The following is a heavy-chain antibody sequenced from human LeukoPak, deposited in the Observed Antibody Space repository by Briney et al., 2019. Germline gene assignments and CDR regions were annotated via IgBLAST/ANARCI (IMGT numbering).Heavy chain of an antibody. CDR2: ISYDGSNK. D-gene: IGHD6-6*01. CDR3: ARDASISARDYYYGMDV. J-gene: IGHJ6*02. Sequence: GRSLRLSCAASGFTFSSYAMHWVRQAPGKGLEWVAVISYDGSNKYYADSVKGRFTISRDNSKNTLYLQMSSLRAEDTAAYYCARDASISARDYYYGMDVWGQGTTVTVSS. V-gene: IGHV3-30-3*01. CDR1: GFTFSSYA.